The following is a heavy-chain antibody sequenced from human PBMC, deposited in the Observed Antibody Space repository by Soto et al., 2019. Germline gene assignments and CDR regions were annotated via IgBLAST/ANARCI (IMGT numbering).Heavy chain of an antibody. V-gene: IGHV3-30*18. CDR3: ANLFGDYRWDAFDI. CDR1: GFTFSSYG. D-gene: IGHD4-17*01. Sequence: ESGGGVVQPGRSLRLSCAASGFTFSSYGMHWVRQAPGKGLEWVAVISYDGSNKYYADSVKGRFTISRDNSKNTLYLQMNSLRAEDTAVYYCANLFGDYRWDAFDIWGQGTMVTVSS. J-gene: IGHJ3*02. CDR2: ISYDGSNK.